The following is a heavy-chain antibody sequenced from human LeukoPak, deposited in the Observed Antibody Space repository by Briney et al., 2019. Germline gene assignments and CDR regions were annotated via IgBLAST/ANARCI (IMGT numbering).Heavy chain of an antibody. CDR3: ASQPQGQQASL. J-gene: IGHJ6*04. Sequence: SETLSLTCTVSGGSISSYYWSWIRQPPGKGLEWIGYIYYSGSTNYNPSLNSRVTISVDTSKNQFSLKLSSVTAADTAVYYCASQPQGQQASLWGKGTTVTVSS. CDR2: IYYSGST. D-gene: IGHD6-13*01. CDR1: GGSISSYY. V-gene: IGHV4-59*08.